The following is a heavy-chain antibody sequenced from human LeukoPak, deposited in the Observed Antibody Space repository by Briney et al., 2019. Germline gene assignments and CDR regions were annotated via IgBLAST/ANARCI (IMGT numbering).Heavy chain of an antibody. CDR1: GGSISSYY. J-gene: IGHJ4*02. CDR3: AKGGLAAVFDH. Sequence: SETLSLTCTVSGGSISSYYWSWIRQPPGKGLEWIGYIYCDGSARYNPSLKSRVTMSVDTSKNQFSLKLYSVTAADTAVYYCAKGGLAAVFDHWGQGTLVTVSS. V-gene: IGHV4-59*01. CDR2: IYCDGSA. D-gene: IGHD6-19*01.